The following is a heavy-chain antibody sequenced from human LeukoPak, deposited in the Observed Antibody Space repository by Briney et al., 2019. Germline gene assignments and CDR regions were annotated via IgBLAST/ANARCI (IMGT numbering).Heavy chain of an antibody. CDR3: ARGGEYSSSSGLFDF. CDR1: GGSISSYY. J-gene: IGHJ4*02. D-gene: IGHD6-6*01. CDR2: IYTSGST. V-gene: IGHV4-4*07. Sequence: PSETLSLTCTVSGGSISSYYWSWIRQPAGKGLEWIGRIYTSGSTNYNPSLKSRVTMSVDTSKNQFSLKLSSVTAADAAVYYCARGGEYSSSSGLFDFWGQGTLVTVPS.